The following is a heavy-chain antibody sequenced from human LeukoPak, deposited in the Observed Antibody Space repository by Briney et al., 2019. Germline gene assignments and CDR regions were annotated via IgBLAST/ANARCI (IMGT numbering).Heavy chain of an antibody. D-gene: IGHD5-18*01. V-gene: IGHV3-11*01. J-gene: IGHJ4*02. CDR2: ISSSGSTI. CDR3: AKAIDSYSYGDDY. Sequence: NPGGSLRLSCAASGFTFSDYYMSWIRQAPGKGLEWVSYISSSGSTIYYADSVKGRFTISRDNAKNSLYLQMNSLRAEDTAVYCCAKAIDSYSYGDDYWGQGTLVTVSS. CDR1: GFTFSDYY.